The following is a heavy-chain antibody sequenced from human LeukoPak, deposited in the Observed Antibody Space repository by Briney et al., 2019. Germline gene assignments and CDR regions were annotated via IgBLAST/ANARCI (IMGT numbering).Heavy chain of an antibody. J-gene: IGHJ6*02. CDR1: GGSIRRYF. Sequence: KPSETLSLTCSVSGGSIRRYFWRWIRQPPGKVLGWIGHIYFCGVTNYNPSLKSRVTISVDTSKNQFSLKLSSVTAADTAVYYCAREDPQTTVPEGLDVWGQGTTVIVSS. V-gene: IGHV4-59*13. CDR2: IYFCGVT. CDR3: AREDPQTTVPEGLDV. D-gene: IGHD4-17*01.